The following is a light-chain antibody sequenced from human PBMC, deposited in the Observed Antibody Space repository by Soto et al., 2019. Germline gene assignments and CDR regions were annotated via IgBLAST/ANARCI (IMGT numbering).Light chain of an antibody. Sequence: DIQMTQSPSTLSASVGDTVTITCRASQRMSGWLAWHQQKPGKAPKILVYDIPALKGGIPPRFSGSGSGTEITRTTGSLQPDDFATYYCQQYDSFSVTFGQGTKVEIK. CDR3: QQYDSFSVT. CDR1: QRMSGW. V-gene: IGKV1-5*01. CDR2: DIP. J-gene: IGKJ1*01.